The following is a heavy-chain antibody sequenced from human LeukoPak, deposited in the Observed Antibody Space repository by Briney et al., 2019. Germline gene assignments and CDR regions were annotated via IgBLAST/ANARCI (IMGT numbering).Heavy chain of an antibody. CDR2: ISWNSGSI. D-gene: IGHD6-13*01. CDR3: AKGGSWYYFDY. Sequence: EPGGSLRLSCAASGFTLDDYAMNWVGRAPGKGLEGVSGISWNSGSIVYGDSVKCRFTISRDNAKNSLYLQMNSLRAEDTALYYCAKGGSWYYFDYWGQGTLVTVSS. V-gene: IGHV3-9*01. CDR1: GFTLDDYA. J-gene: IGHJ4*02.